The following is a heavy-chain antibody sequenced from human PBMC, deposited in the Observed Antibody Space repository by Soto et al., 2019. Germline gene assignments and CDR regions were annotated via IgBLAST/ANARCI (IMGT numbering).Heavy chain of an antibody. CDR2: INPSGGST. CDR1: GYTLTELS. D-gene: IGHD3-16*01. J-gene: IGHJ5*02. V-gene: IGHV1-46*03. Sequence: GASVKVSCKVSGYTLTELSMHWVRQSPGQGLEWMGIINPSGGSTSYAQKFQGRVTMTRDTSTSTVYMELSSLRSEDTAVYYCARAPQYGYDWARRAPGPYNWFDPWGQGTLVTVSS. CDR3: ARAPQYGYDWARRAPGPYNWFDP.